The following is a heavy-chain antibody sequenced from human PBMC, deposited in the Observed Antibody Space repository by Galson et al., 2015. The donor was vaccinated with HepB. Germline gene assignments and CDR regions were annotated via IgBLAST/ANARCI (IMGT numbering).Heavy chain of an antibody. D-gene: IGHD7-27*01. CDR3: ARARRAPLG. Sequence: SLRLSCAASGFIFSSYSMNWVRQAPGKGPEWVSYISSSSSTIYYADSVKGRFTISRDNAKNSLYLRMNSLRAEDTAVYYCARARRAPLGWGQGTLVTVSS. J-gene: IGHJ4*02. CDR2: ISSSSSTI. CDR1: GFIFSSYS. V-gene: IGHV3-48*04.